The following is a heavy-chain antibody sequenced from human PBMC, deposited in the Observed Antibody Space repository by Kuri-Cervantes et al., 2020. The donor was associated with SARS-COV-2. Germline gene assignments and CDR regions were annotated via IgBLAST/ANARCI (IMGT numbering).Heavy chain of an antibody. Sequence: ESLKISCTVSGGSISSHYWSWIRQPPGKGLEWIGYIYYSGSTNYNPSLKSRVTISVDTSKNQFSLKLSSVTAADTAVYYCARVRRHYDSSGYYLNWFDPWGQGTLVTVSS. CDR2: IYYSGST. V-gene: IGHV4-59*11. CDR3: ARVRRHYDSSGYYLNWFDP. CDR1: GGSISSHY. D-gene: IGHD3-22*01. J-gene: IGHJ5*02.